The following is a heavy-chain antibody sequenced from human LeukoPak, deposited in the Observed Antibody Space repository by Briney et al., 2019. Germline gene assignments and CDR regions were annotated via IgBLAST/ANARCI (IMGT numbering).Heavy chain of an antibody. CDR1: GFSVSSNY. J-gene: IGHJ4*02. Sequence: GGSLRLSCAASGFSVSSNYMSWVRHAPGKGLEWVSVIYSDGNIYYTDSVKGRFTISRDNSKNTLYLQVNSLRVEDTAVYYCTRGPRWYFVDWGQGALVTVSS. V-gene: IGHV3-53*01. CDR2: IYSDGNI. D-gene: IGHD4-23*01. CDR3: TRGPRWYFVD.